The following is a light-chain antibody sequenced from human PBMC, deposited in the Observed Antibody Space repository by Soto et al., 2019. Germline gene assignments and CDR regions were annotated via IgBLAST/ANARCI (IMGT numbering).Light chain of an antibody. V-gene: IGKV1-5*03. CDR3: QQYNSYPT. CDR1: QSISSW. Sequence: DIQMTQSPSTLSASVGDRVTITCRASQSISSWLAWYQQKPGKDPKLLIYKASSLESGVPSRFSGSGSGTEFTLTISSLQPDDFATYYCQQYNSYPTFGGGTKVEIK. CDR2: KAS. J-gene: IGKJ4*01.